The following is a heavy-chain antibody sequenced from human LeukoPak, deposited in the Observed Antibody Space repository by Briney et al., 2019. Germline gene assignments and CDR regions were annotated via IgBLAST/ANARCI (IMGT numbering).Heavy chain of an antibody. D-gene: IGHD3-10*01. CDR1: GYTFTSYD. V-gene: IGHV1-8*01. J-gene: IGHJ4*02. CDR3: ARVPYYYGSGTPRYFEY. Sequence: GAPVKVSCKASGYTFTSYDINWVRQATGQGLEWMGWMNPNSGNTGYAQKFQGRVTMTRNTSISTAYMELSSLRSEDTAVYYCARVPYYYGSGTPRYFEYWGQGTLVTVSS. CDR2: MNPNSGNT.